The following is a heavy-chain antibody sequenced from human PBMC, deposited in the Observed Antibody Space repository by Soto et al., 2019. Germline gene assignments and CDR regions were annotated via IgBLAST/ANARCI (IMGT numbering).Heavy chain of an antibody. CDR3: ANQYSSYAGQWFGP. J-gene: IGHJ5*02. D-gene: IGHD6-6*01. V-gene: IGHV1-69*01. CDR1: GGTFSSYA. CDR2: IIPIFGTA. Sequence: QVQLVQSGAEVKKPGSSVKVSCKASGGTFSSYAISWVRQAPGQGLEWMGGIIPIFGTANYAQEFQGRVTNTADESTSTAYMELSSLRSEDTSVYYCANQYSSYAGQWFGPWGQGTLVTVSS.